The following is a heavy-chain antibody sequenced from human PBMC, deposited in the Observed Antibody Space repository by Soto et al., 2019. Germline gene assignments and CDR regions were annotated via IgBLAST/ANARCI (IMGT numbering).Heavy chain of an antibody. CDR1: GFTFSSYA. J-gene: IGHJ4*02. V-gene: IGHV3-23*01. CDR3: AKKVNSGPGSQYFDY. Sequence: GGSLRLSCAASGFTFSSYAMSWVRQAPGKGLEWVSAISGSGGSTYYADSVKGRFTISRDNSKNTLYLQMNSLRAEDTAIYYCAKKVNSGPGSQYFDYWGQGTLVTVSS. CDR2: ISGSGGST. D-gene: IGHD3-10*01.